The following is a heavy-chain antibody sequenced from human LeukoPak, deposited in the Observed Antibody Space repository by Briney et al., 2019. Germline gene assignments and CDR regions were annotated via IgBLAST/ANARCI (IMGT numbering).Heavy chain of an antibody. V-gene: IGHV4-59*12. CDR1: GGSISSYY. CDR2: IYYSGST. D-gene: IGHD6-19*01. Sequence: SETLSLTCTVSGGSISSYYWSWIRQPPGKGLEWIGYIYYSGSTNYNPSLKSRVTISVDTSKNQFSLKLSSVTAADTAVYYCARAGYSSGWYFHFDYWGQGTLVTVSS. J-gene: IGHJ4*02. CDR3: ARAGYSSGWYFHFDY.